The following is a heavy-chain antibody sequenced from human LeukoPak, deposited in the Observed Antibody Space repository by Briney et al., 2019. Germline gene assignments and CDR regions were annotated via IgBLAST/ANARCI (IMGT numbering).Heavy chain of an antibody. Sequence: GGSLRLSCAASGFTFSSHGMHWVRQAPGKGLEWVAVISYDGSNKYYADSVKGRFTISRDNSKNTLYLQMNSLRAEDTAVYYCAKETPIFGELLGPFDYWGQGTLVTVSS. CDR1: GFTFSSHG. CDR3: AKETPIFGELLGPFDY. CDR2: ISYDGSNK. J-gene: IGHJ4*02. D-gene: IGHD3-10*01. V-gene: IGHV3-30*18.